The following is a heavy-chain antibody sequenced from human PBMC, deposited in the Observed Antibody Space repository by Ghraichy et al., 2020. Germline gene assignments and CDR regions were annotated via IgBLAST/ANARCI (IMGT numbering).Heavy chain of an antibody. CDR2: ISGSGGST. D-gene: IGHD6-13*01. CDR3: AKGSGRQQQLSVDY. CDR1: GFTFSSYA. J-gene: IGHJ4*02. Sequence: GGSLRLSCAASGFTFSSYAMSWVRQAPGKGLEWVSAISGSGGSTYYADSVKGRFTISRDNSKNTLYLQMNSLRAEDTAVYYCAKGSGRQQQLSVDYWGQGTLVTVSS. V-gene: IGHV3-23*01.